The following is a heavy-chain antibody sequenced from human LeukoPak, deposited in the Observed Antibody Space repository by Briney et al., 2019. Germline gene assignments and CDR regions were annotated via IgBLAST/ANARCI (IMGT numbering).Heavy chain of an antibody. V-gene: IGHV1-2*02. CDR1: GYTFTDYY. D-gene: IGHD3-10*01. CDR3: ARDGRITMVRGPKYNWFDP. J-gene: IGHJ5*02. Sequence: AASVKVSCKASGYTFTDYYMHWVRQAPGQGLEWMGWSNPDTGGTNYAQNFQGSITMTRDTSISTAYMELNRLRSDDTAVYYCARDGRITMVRGPKYNWFDPWGQGTLVTVSS. CDR2: SNPDTGGT.